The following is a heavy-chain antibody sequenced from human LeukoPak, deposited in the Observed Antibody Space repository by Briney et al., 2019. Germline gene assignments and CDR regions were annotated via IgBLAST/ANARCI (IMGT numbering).Heavy chain of an antibody. Sequence: GGSLRLSCAASAFTFSSYGMHWVRQAPGKGLEWVALISYDGSDKYYSDSVKGRFTISRDNSTNTLYLQMNSLPADDTAVYYCAKDISGGDCPDYWGQGTLVTVPS. D-gene: IGHD2-21*02. CDR3: AKDISGGDCPDY. V-gene: IGHV3-30*18. CDR2: ISYDGSDK. J-gene: IGHJ4*02. CDR1: AFTFSSYG.